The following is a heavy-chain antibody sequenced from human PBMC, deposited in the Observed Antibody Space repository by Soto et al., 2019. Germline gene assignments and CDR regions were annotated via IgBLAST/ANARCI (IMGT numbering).Heavy chain of an antibody. J-gene: IGHJ4*02. CDR3: ARGYSGYDLGSPLSYFDY. CDR1: GYTFTSYY. CDR2: INPSGGST. Sequence: QVQLVQSGAEVKKPGASVKVSCKASGYTFTSYYMHWVRQAPGQGLEWMGIINPSGGSTSCAQKFQGRVTMTRDTSTSTVYMELSSLRSEDTAVYYCARGYSGYDLGSPLSYFDYWGQGTLVTVSS. D-gene: IGHD5-12*01. V-gene: IGHV1-46*01.